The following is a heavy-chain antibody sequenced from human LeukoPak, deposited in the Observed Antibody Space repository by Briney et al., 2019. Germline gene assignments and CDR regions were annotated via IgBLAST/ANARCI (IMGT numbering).Heavy chain of an antibody. J-gene: IGHJ3*02. D-gene: IGHD3-10*01. V-gene: IGHV4-30-4*01. CDR2: IYYSGST. CDR3: ARALGFGESTDAFDI. Sequence: SETLSLTCTVSGGSISSGDYYWSWIRQPPGKGLEWIGYIYYSGSTYYNPSLKSRVTIPVDTSKNQFSLKLSSVTAADTAVYYCARALGFGESTDAFDIWGQGTMVTVSS. CDR1: GGSISSGDYY.